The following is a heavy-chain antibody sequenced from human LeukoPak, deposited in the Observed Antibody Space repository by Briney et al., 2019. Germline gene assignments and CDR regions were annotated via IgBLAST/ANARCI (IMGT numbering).Heavy chain of an antibody. D-gene: IGHD3-10*01. CDR1: GFTFSSYW. Sequence: PGGSLRLSCAASGFTFSSYWMSWVRQAPGKGLEWVANIKQDGSEKHYVDSVKGRFTISGDNAKNSLYLQMNSLRAEDTALYYCAKDYGSGSYRNDAFDIWGQGTMVTVSS. V-gene: IGHV3-7*03. CDR3: AKDYGSGSYRNDAFDI. CDR2: IKQDGSEK. J-gene: IGHJ3*02.